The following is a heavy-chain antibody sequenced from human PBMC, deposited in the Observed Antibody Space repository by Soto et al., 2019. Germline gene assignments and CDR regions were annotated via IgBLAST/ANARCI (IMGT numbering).Heavy chain of an antibody. CDR2: INTGSSNT. D-gene: IGHD3-9*01. CDR3: ARVMPTAGYIYFDQ. Sequence: QVDLVQSGAEVKEPGASVRISCEASGYTFTSYGIHWVRQAPGQRLEWMGWINTGSSNTRYSPEFQARVTITRDTSASTAYMELNSLRSEGTAVYYCARVMPTAGYIYFDQWCQGTLVTVSS. V-gene: IGHV1-3*04. J-gene: IGHJ4*02. CDR1: GYTFTSYG.